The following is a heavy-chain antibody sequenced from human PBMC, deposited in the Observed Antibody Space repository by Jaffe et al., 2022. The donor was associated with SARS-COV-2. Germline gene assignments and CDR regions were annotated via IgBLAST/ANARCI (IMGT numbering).Heavy chain of an antibody. J-gene: IGHJ5*02. CDR1: GYTFTSYG. D-gene: IGHD2-15*01. Sequence: QVQLVQSGAEVKKPGASVKVSCKASGYTFTSYGISWVRQAPGQGLEWMGWISTYNGNTNYAQKLQGRVTMTTDTSTSTAYMELRSLRSDDTAVYYCARDVCSGGSCYLGDPWGQGTLVTVSS. V-gene: IGHV1-18*01. CDR3: ARDVCSGGSCYLGDP. CDR2: ISTYNGNT.